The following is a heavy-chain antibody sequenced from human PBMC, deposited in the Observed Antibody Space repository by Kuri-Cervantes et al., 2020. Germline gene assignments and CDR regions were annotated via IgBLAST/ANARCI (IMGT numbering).Heavy chain of an antibody. J-gene: IGHJ6*02. V-gene: IGHV1-46*01. CDR2: INPSGGSK. Sequence: ASVKVSCKASGYTFAGYYMHWVRQAPGQGLEWMGIINPSGGSKSYAQKFQGRVTMTRDTSTSTVYMELSSLRSEDTAVYYCAREDTAMDYGMDVWGQGTTVTVSS. D-gene: IGHD5-18*01. CDR1: GYTFAGYY. CDR3: AREDTAMDYGMDV.